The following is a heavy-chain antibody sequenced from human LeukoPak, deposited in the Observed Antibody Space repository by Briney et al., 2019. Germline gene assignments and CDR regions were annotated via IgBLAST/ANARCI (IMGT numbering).Heavy chain of an antibody. CDR3: ARLFDRRYPRYDFWSGHPYYYYYMDV. CDR1: GGSISSYY. J-gene: IGHJ6*03. D-gene: IGHD3-3*01. V-gene: IGHV4-59*01. Sequence: SETLSLTCTVSGGSISSYYWSWIRQPPGKGLEWIGYIYYSGSTNYNPSLKSRVTISVDTSKNQFSLKLSSVTAADTAVYYCARLFDRRYPRYDFWSGHPYYYYYMDVWGKGTTVTVSS. CDR2: IYYSGST.